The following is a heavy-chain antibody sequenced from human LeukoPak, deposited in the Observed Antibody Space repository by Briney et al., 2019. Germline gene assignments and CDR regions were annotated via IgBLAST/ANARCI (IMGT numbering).Heavy chain of an antibody. J-gene: IGHJ4*02. CDR3: ARVYNWNDEFDY. CDR1: GYTFTGYY. CDR2: INPNSGGT. V-gene: IGHV1-2*02. D-gene: IGHD1-20*01. Sequence: EASVKVSCKASGYTFTGYYMHWVRQAPGQGLEWMGWINPNSGGTNYAQKFQGRVTMTRDTSISTAYMELSRLRSDDTAVYYCARVYNWNDEFDYWGQGTLVTVSS.